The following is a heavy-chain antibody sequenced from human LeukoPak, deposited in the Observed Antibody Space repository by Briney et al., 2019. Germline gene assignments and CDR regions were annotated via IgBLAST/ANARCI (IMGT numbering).Heavy chain of an antibody. CDR1: GYTFTSYY. CDR3: ARDFGRHYYDSNDSLFFDY. Sequence: ASVTLTCTASGYTFTSYYMRWVRQAPGQGLEWMGIINPSGGSTSYAQKFQGRVTMTRDTSTSTVYMELSSLRSEDTAVYYCARDFGRHYYDSNDSLFFDYWGQVTLVTVSS. V-gene: IGHV1-46*01. CDR2: INPSGGST. D-gene: IGHD3-22*01. J-gene: IGHJ4*02.